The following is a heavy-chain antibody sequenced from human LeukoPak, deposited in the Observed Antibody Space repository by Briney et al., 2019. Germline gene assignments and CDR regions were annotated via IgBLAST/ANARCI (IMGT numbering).Heavy chain of an antibody. D-gene: IGHD3-9*01. CDR1: GFTFSSYA. V-gene: IGHV3-23*01. Sequence: GGSLRLSCAASGFTFSSYAMSWVRQAPGKGLEWASAISGSGGSTYYADSVKGRFTISRDNSKNTLYLQMNSLRAEDTAVYYCAKDRAYDILTGYYSPDYWGQGTLVTVSS. CDR3: AKDRAYDILTGYYSPDY. CDR2: ISGSGGST. J-gene: IGHJ4*02.